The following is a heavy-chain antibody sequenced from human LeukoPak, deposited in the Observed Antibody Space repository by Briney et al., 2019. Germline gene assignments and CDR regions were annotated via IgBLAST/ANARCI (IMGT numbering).Heavy chain of an antibody. CDR3: ARVDCSGGSCXS. Sequence: PSQTLSLTCTVSGGSISSGSYYWSWIRQPAGKGLEWIGRIYTSGSTNYNPSLKSRVTISVDTSKNQFSLKLSSVTAADTAVYYCARVDCSGGSCXSWGQGTLVT. V-gene: IGHV4-61*02. D-gene: IGHD2-15*01. CDR1: GGSISSGSYY. J-gene: IGHJ5*01. CDR2: IYTSGST.